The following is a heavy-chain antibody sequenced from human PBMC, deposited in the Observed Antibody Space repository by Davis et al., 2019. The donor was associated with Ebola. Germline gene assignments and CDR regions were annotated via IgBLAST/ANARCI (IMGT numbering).Heavy chain of an antibody. Sequence: PSETLSLTCTVSGGSVSSGSYYWSWIRQPPGKGLEWIGYIYYSGSTNYNPSLKSRVTISVDTSKNQFSLKLSSVTAADTAVYYCARMALGALDYWGQGTLVTVSS. CDR1: GGSVSSGSYY. D-gene: IGHD3-3*01. CDR3: ARMALGALDY. V-gene: IGHV4-61*01. CDR2: IYYSGST. J-gene: IGHJ4*02.